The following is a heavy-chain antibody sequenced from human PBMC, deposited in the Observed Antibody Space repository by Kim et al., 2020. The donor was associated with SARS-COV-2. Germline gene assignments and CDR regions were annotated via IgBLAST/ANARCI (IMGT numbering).Heavy chain of an antibody. CDR3: ARQTWFWYFDL. Sequence: SETLSLTCTVSGGSIRSSTHYWGWIRQPPGKGLEWIGNIFHSGSGYDNPSLKSRVAISVDTSKNQLSLTLTSVTAADTAVYYCARQTWFWYFDLWGGVTL. V-gene: IGHV4-39*01. CDR2: IFHSGSG. CDR1: GGSIRSSTHY. J-gene: IGHJ2*01. D-gene: IGHD3-10*01.